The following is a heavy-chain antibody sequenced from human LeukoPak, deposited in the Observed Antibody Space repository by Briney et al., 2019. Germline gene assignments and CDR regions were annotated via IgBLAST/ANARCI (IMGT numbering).Heavy chain of an antibody. Sequence: PSETLSLTCAVYGGSFSGCYWSWIRQPPGKGLEWIGEINHSGSTNYNPSLKSRVTISVDTSKNQFSLKLSSVTAADTAVYYCARRRGITMIVVVIGWFDPWGQGTLVTVSS. V-gene: IGHV4-34*01. CDR3: ARRRGITMIVVVIGWFDP. J-gene: IGHJ5*02. CDR2: INHSGST. D-gene: IGHD3-22*01. CDR1: GGSFSGCY.